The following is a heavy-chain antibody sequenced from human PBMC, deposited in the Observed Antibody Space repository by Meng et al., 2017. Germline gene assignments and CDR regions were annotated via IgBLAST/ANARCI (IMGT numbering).Heavy chain of an antibody. CDR3: ARARSDQRLVVSDAFDI. Sequence: SQTLSPTCTLAAGSISSSSYYWGWIRQPPGNGLEWIGSIYYSGSTHYNPSLKSRVTLSVDTDKTQFSLKLGSVTAADTDVYYCARARSDQRLVVSDAFDIWGQGTMVTVSS. J-gene: IGHJ3*02. CDR2: IYYSGST. D-gene: IGHD6-13*01. CDR1: AGSISSSSYY. V-gene: IGHV4-39*07.